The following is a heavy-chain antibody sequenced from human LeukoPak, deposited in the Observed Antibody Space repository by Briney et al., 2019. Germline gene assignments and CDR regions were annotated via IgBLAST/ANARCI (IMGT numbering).Heavy chain of an antibody. J-gene: IGHJ5*02. D-gene: IGHD6-19*01. CDR2: INSDGSST. CDR1: GFTFSSYW. CDR3: ARFLSSGWYRWFDP. Sequence: QTGGSLRLSCSASGFTFSSYWMHWVRQAPGKGLVWVSRINSDGSSTSYADSGKGRFTISRDNAENTLYLQMNSLRAEDTAVYYCARFLSSGWYRWFDPWGQGTLVTVSS. V-gene: IGHV3-74*01.